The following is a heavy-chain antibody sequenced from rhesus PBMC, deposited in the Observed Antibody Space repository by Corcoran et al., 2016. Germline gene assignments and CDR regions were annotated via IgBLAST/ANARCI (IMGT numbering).Heavy chain of an antibody. V-gene: IGHV4-173*01. D-gene: IGHD3-28*01. CDR1: GGSISSNY. CDR2: ISGGGGVT. Sequence: QVQLQESGPGLVKPSETLSLTCAVSGGSISSNYWSWIRQHPGKGLGWIGRISGGGGVTAHNPSPIIRVASSIDTSKNQFSLKLNSLTAADTAVYYCARDGIYDNVSNRLDVWGAGVLVTVSS. J-gene: IGHJ5-1*01. CDR3: ARDGIYDNVSNRLDV.